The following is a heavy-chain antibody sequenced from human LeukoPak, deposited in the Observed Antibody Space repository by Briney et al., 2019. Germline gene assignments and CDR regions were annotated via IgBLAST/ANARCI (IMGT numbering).Heavy chain of an antibody. CDR1: GGSISSYY. Sequence: SETLSLTCTVSGGSISSYYWSWIRQPPGKGLEWIGYIYYSGSTNYNPSLKSRVTISVDTSKNQFSLKLSSVTAADTAVYYCAARIAVAAVIRFDYWGQGTLVTVPS. CDR2: IYYSGST. V-gene: IGHV4-59*12. J-gene: IGHJ4*02. D-gene: IGHD6-19*01. CDR3: AARIAVAAVIRFDY.